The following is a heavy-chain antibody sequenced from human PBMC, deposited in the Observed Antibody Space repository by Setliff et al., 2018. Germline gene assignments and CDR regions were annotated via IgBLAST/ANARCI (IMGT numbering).Heavy chain of an antibody. CDR2: INWNGDRT. CDR1: GFTFDVYD. J-gene: IGHJ4*02. CDR3: AKDRSRDYDDSSGYDH. D-gene: IGHD3-22*01. V-gene: IGHV3-20*04. Sequence: PSETLSLSCAASGFTFDVYDLNWVRQAPGKGLEWVSSINWNGDRTGYADSVKGRFTISRDNAKNSLYLQMNRLRAEDTALYYCAKDRSRDYDDSSGYDHWGQGTLVTVSS.